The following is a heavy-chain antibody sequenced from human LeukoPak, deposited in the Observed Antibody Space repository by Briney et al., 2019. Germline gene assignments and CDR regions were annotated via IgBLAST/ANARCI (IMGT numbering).Heavy chain of an antibody. CDR2: VYYSGGT. CDR3: ARDPSGSFFNWFDP. V-gene: IGHV4-59*01. J-gene: IGHJ5*02. D-gene: IGHD1-26*01. CDR1: GFTFISYG. Sequence: GALRLSFAASGFTFISYGMSLGRQAPGKGLEWIGYVYYSGGTNYNPSLKSRVTMSVDTSKNQFSLKLRSVTAADTAVYYCARDPSGSFFNWFDPWGQGTLVTVSS.